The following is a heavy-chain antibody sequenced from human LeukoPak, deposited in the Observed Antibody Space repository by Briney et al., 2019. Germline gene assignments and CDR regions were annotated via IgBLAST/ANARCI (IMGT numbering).Heavy chain of an antibody. CDR2: IRDSGAPT. J-gene: IGHJ4*02. D-gene: IGHD4-11*01. CDR1: GFTFSNFA. CDR3: ARDYWGGYSNFVKGFDS. V-gene: IGHV3-23*01. Sequence: PGGSLRLSCAVSGFTFSNFAMSWVRQAPGKGLEWVAVIRDSGAPTFYADSVKGRFTISRDNSKNTLYLQMSRLRAEDTAVYYCARDYWGGYSNFVKGFDSWGQGTQVIVSS.